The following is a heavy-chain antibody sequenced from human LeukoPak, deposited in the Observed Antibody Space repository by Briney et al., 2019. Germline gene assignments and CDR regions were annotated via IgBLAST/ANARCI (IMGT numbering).Heavy chain of an antibody. D-gene: IGHD3-9*01. CDR1: GGSISSGDYY. V-gene: IGHV4-30-4*08. Sequence: TLSLTCTVSGGSISSGDYYWSWIRQPPGKGLEWIGYIYYSGSTYYNPSLKSRVTISVDTSKNQFSLKLSSVTAADTAVYYCARDRYDILTGYPAQYNWFDPWGQGTLVTVSS. J-gene: IGHJ5*02. CDR2: IYYSGST. CDR3: ARDRYDILTGYPAQYNWFDP.